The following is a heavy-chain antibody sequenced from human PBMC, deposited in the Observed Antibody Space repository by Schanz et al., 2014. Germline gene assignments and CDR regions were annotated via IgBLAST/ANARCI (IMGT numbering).Heavy chain of an antibody. J-gene: IGHJ6*03. V-gene: IGHV3-23*04. CDR2: ISSGGGST. D-gene: IGHD2-2*01. CDR1: GFTASSHS. Sequence: EVQLVESGGGLVKPGGSLRLSCGVSGFTASSHSMNWVRQAPGKGLEWVSSISSGGGSTYYADSVKGRFTISRDNSKNTLYLQMKSLRAEDTAVYYCARVKYCTITRCYRTETEGIYYMDVWGKGTTGTVSS. CDR3: ARVKYCTITRCYRTETEGIYYMDV.